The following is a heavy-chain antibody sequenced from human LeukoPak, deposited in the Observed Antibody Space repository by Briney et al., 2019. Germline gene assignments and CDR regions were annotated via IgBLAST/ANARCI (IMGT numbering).Heavy chain of an antibody. D-gene: IGHD1-7*01. CDR3: ARLPRNWNYFRSQFDY. CDR1: GYTFTGYY. CDR2: INPNSGGT. Sequence: VSSVKVSCKASGYTFTGYYMQWVRQAPGQGLEWMGWINPNSGGTNYAQKFQGRVTMTRDTSISTAYMELSRLRSDDTAVYSCARLPRNWNYFRSQFDYCGQGTLVTVSS. V-gene: IGHV1-2*02. J-gene: IGHJ4*02.